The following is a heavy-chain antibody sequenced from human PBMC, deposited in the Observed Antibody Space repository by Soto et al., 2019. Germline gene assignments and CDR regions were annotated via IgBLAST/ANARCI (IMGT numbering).Heavy chain of an antibody. V-gene: IGHV3-15*01. CDR2: IKSTTDGGSR. J-gene: IGHJ4*02. D-gene: IGHD1-26*01. CDR1: GFTFSNAW. Sequence: GGSLRLSCAASGFTFSNAWMSWVRQAPGKGLEWVGRIKSTTDGGSRDYAAPVKGRCTISRDDSNNTLYLQMNRLKTDDTAVYYCSTEVLGATIFDYWGQGTLVTVSS. CDR3: STEVLGATIFDY.